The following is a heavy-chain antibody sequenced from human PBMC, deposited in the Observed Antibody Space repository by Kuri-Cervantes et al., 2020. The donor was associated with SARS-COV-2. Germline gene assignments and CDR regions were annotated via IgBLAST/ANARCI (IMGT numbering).Heavy chain of an antibody. J-gene: IGHJ3*02. CDR2: VYYTGST. D-gene: IGHD2-2*01. Sequence: SETLSLTCTVSGGSISSPSYYWGWVRQPPGKGLEWIGNVYYTGSTYYNPSLKSRVTISVDRSKNQFSLKLSSVTAADTAVYYCASSAVDRSGDAFDIWGQGTMVTVSS. CDR3: ASSAVDRSGDAFDI. CDR1: GGSISSPSYY. V-gene: IGHV4-39*07.